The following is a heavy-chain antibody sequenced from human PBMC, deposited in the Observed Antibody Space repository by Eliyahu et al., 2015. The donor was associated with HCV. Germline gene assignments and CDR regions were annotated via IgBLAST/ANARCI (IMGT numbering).Heavy chain of an antibody. CDR2: IHYXGGT. CDR3: ARQRSGTYGRKGTVFFDY. Sequence: QVQLQESGPGLVKPSQTLSLTCXXSGXSISSGGXYWSWLRXHPGKGLEWIGYIHYXGGTHXXPSLKSRVSISVDTSNNHFSLKLGSVTAADTAVYYCARQRSGTYGRKGTVFFDYWGQGTLVTVSS. D-gene: IGHD1-14*01. CDR1: GXSISSGGXY. J-gene: IGHJ4*02. V-gene: IGHV4-31*03.